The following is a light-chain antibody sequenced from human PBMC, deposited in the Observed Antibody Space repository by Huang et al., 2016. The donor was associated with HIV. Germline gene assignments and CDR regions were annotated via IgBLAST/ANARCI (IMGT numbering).Light chain of an antibody. V-gene: IGKV3-15*01. CDR2: VAS. J-gene: IGKJ3*01. Sequence: EIVMTQSPATLSVSPGERATLSCRASQSVTSNLAWYQQKPGQAPRLLIYVASPRATGIPARFSGSGSGTEFTLTISSLQSEDFAVYYCQRYDNWPKFTFGPGTKVDIK. CDR3: QRYDNWPKFT. CDR1: QSVTSN.